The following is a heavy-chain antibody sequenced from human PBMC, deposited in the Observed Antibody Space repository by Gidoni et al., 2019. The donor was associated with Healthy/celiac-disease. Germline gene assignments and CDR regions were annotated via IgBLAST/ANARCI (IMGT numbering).Heavy chain of an antibody. J-gene: IGHJ2*01. CDR1: GFTVSSNY. CDR2: IYSGGST. Sequence: EVQLVETGGGLIQPGGSLRLSCAASGFTVSSNYMSWVRQAPGKGLAWGSVIYSGGSTYYADSVKGRFTISRDNSKNTLYLQMNSLRAKDTAVYYCARARIAVAGTHWYFDLWGRGTLVIVSS. CDR3: ARARIAVAGTHWYFDL. D-gene: IGHD6-19*01. V-gene: IGHV3-53*02.